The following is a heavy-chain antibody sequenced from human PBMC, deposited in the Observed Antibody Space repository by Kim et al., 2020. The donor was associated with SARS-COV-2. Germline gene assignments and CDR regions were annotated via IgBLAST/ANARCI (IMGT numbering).Heavy chain of an antibody. J-gene: IGHJ4*02. CDR3: ARGPHYYDSSGYYPADY. D-gene: IGHD3-22*01. V-gene: IGHV3-30-3*01. CDR2: ISYDGSNK. CDR1: GFTFSSYA. Sequence: GGSLRLSCAASGFTFSSYAMHWVRQAPGKGLEWVAVISYDGSNKYYADSVKGRFTISRDKSKNTLYLQMNSLRAEDTAVYYCARGPHYYDSSGYYPADYWGQGTLVTVSS.